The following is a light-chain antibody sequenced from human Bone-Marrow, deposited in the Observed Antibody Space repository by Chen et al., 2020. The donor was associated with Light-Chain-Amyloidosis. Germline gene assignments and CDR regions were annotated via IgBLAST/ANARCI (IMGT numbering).Light chain of an antibody. CDR3: LMHVGSGVGV. J-gene: IGLJ3*02. V-gene: IGLV8-61*01. CDR1: SGSVSTKHH. CDR2: GTN. Sequence: QTLVTQDPYFSLSPGGTFTLTCALASGSVSTKHHPTWCQQTPGPPPRTLMYGTNSRSSGVPARCSGSIVEKKAALTITGAQAEDECDYYWLMHVGSGVGVFGGGAKLTVL.